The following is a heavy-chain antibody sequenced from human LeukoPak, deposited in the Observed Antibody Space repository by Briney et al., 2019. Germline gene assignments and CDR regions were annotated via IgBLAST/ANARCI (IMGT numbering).Heavy chain of an antibody. CDR2: IYSGGGT. Sequence: PGGSLRLSCAASGFTLSAEYMSWVRQAPGRGLEWVSVIYSGGGTYYANSVKGRFTISRDTTKNTLFLQLSSLRAEDTAMYHCARGGPAYGGNHNWFDPWAREPWSPSPQ. CDR1: GFTLSAEY. CDR3: ARGGPAYGGNHNWFDP. D-gene: IGHD4-23*01. J-gene: IGHJ5*02. V-gene: IGHV3-53*01.